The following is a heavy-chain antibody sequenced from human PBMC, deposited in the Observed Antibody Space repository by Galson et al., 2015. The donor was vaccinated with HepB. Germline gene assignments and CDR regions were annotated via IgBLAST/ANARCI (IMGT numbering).Heavy chain of an antibody. J-gene: IGHJ4*02. D-gene: IGHD6-19*01. V-gene: IGHV1-3*01. CDR2: INAGNGNT. CDR3: ARGRQWLYELPY. CDR1: GYTFTSYA. Sequence: SVKVSCKASGYTFTSYAMHWVRQAPGQRLEWMGWINAGNGNTKYSQKFQGRVTITRDTSASTAYMELSSLRSEDTAVYYCARGRQWLYELPYWGQGTLVTVSS.